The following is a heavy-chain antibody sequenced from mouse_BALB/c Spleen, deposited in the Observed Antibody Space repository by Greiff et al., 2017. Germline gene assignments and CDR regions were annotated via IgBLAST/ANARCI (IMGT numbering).Heavy chain of an antibody. V-gene: IGHV2-6-7*01. D-gene: IGHD2-14*01. J-gene: IGHJ1*01. CDR1: GFSLTGYG. Sequence: QVQLKESGPGLVAPSQSLSITCTVSGFSLTGYGVNWVRQPPGKGLEWLGMIWGDGSTDYNSALKSRLSISKDNSKSQVFLKMNSLQTDDTARYYCAREGTTDFWYFDVWGAGTTVTVSS. CDR2: IWGDGST. CDR3: AREGTTDFWYFDV.